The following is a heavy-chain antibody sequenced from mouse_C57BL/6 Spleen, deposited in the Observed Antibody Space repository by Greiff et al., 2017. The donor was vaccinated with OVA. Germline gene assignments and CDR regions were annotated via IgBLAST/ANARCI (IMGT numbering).Heavy chain of an antibody. V-gene: IGHV2-2*01. Sequence: VKLMESGPGLVQPSQSLSITCTVSGFSLTSYGVHWVRQSPGKGLEWLGVIWSGGSTDYNAAFISRLSISKDNSKSQVFFKMNSLQADDTAIYYCARNGGIITTVVAPGYFDVWGTGTTVTVSS. CDR3: ARNGGIITTVVAPGYFDV. CDR2: IWSGGST. D-gene: IGHD1-1*01. CDR1: GFSLTSYG. J-gene: IGHJ1*03.